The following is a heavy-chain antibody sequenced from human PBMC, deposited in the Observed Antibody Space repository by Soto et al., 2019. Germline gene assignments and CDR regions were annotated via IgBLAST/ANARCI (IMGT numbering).Heavy chain of an antibody. J-gene: IGHJ6*03. CDR2: INANSGGT. CDR3: AGGLTGTRLGYYYMDV. Sequence: ASVKVSCKASGYTFRGYCISWVRQAPGQGLERMGWINANSGGTNYAQKFQGRVTMTRDTSISTAYMELSRLRSDDTAVYYCAGGLTGTRLGYYYMDVWGKGTTVTV. CDR1: GYTFRGYC. D-gene: IGHD1-7*01. V-gene: IGHV1-2*02.